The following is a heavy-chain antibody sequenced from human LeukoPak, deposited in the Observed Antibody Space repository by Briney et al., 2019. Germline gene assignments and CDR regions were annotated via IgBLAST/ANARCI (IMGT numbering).Heavy chain of an antibody. J-gene: IGHJ4*02. Sequence: SETLSLTCTVSGGSISSYYWSWIRQPPGKGLEWIGYIYYSGSTNYNPSLKSRVTISVDTSKNQFSLKLSSVTAADTAVYYCARGPAYCGGDCYPFDYWGQGTLVTVSS. CDR1: GGSISSYY. CDR3: ARGPAYCGGDCYPFDY. V-gene: IGHV4-59*01. CDR2: IYYSGST. D-gene: IGHD2-21*02.